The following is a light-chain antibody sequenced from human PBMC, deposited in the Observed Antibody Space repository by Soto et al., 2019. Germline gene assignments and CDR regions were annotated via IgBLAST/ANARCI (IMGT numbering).Light chain of an antibody. Sequence: DIQMTQSPSSVSASVGDRVTITCRASQGITSWLAWYQQKPGKAPKLLIYRASNLQSGVPSRFSGSGSGKDFTLTISGLQPADFATYYCQQTTTFPLTFGGGTKLEIK. CDR2: RAS. CDR3: QQTTTFPLT. CDR1: QGITSW. V-gene: IGKV1-12*01. J-gene: IGKJ4*01.